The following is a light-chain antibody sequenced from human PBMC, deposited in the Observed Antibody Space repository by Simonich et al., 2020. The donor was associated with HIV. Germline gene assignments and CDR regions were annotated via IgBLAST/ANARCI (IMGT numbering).Light chain of an antibody. Sequence: IRMTQSPSSLAAATGDRVTLTCRVSQGISSDLSWYQHKPGKAPKLLIYAASTLQSGVPSRFSGSESGTAFTLTISCLQSEDFATYYCQQYYGYPWTFGQGTKVEIQ. CDR3: QQYYGYPWT. V-gene: IGKV1-8*01. CDR1: QGISSD. CDR2: AAS. J-gene: IGKJ1*01.